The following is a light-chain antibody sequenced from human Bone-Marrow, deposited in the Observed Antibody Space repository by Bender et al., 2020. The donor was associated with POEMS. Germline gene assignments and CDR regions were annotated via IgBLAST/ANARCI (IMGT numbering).Light chain of an antibody. CDR2: ADD. J-gene: IGLJ3*02. V-gene: IGLV1-44*01. CDR1: RIGRNP. Sequence: QSVLTQPPSASGTPGQRVTISCSGGRIGRNPINWYQQLPGTAPRLFIYADDRRPSGVPNRFSASKSGSSASLAISGLQYEDAADYYCATWDDRLNAWLFGGGTKLTVL. CDR3: ATWDDRLNAWL.